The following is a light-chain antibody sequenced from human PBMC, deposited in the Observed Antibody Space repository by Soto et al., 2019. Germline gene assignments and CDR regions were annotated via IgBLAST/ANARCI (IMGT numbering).Light chain of an antibody. J-gene: IGLJ2*01. CDR1: SSDVGGYNY. V-gene: IGLV2-8*01. CDR2: DVS. Sequence: QSALTQPPSASGSPGQSVTISCTGSSSDVGGYNYVSWYQQHPGKAPKLMIYDVSKRPSGVPDRFSGSKSGNTASLTVSGLQAEDEADDYCSSYAGSNIVVFGGGTKVTVL. CDR3: SSYAGSNIVV.